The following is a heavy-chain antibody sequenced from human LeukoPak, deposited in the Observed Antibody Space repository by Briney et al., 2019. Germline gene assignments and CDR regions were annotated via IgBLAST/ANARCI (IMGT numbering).Heavy chain of an antibody. D-gene: IGHD6-25*01. V-gene: IGHV1-2*02. CDR1: GYSFSGYY. CDR3: ARSSGAYYYYMDV. CDR2: INPNSGGT. Sequence: ASVKVSCKASGYSFSGYYMHWVRQAPGRGLEWMGWINPNSGGTTYAQNFQGRVTMTRDASISTTYMELNRLTSDDTAVYFCARSSGAYYYYMDVWGKGTTVTVSS. J-gene: IGHJ6*03.